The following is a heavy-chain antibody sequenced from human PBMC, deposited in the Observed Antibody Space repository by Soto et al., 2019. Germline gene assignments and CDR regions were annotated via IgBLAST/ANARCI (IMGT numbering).Heavy chain of an antibody. CDR2: IYYSGST. Sequence: PSETLSLTCTVSGGSISSYYWSWIRQPPGKGLEWIGYIYYSGSTNYNPSLKSRVTISVDTSKNQFSLKLSSVTAADTAVYYCARRDSSLLFDYWGQGTLVTVSS. CDR1: GGSISSYY. V-gene: IGHV4-59*08. J-gene: IGHJ4*02. CDR3: ARRDSSLLFDY.